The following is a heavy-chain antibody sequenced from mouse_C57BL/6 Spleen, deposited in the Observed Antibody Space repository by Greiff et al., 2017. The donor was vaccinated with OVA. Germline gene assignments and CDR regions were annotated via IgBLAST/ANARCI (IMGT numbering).Heavy chain of an antibody. CDR2: INPSSVYI. Sequence: QVQLMESGAELARPGASVKMSCKASGYTFTSYTMHWVQQRPGQGLEWIGYINPSSVYIKYNQKFKDKATFTADKSSSTAYMQLSSLTSEDSAVYYCARGGSSYYAMDYWGQGTSVTVSS. D-gene: IGHD1-1*01. CDR1: GYTFTSYT. V-gene: IGHV1-4*01. J-gene: IGHJ4*01. CDR3: ARGGSSYYAMDY.